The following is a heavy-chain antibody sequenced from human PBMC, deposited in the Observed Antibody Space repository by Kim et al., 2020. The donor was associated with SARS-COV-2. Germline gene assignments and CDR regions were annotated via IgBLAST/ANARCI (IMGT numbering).Heavy chain of an antibody. CDR2: YTSGRT. V-gene: IGHV4-4*07. CDR3: ASALGH. Sequence: YTSGRTDFTPSLHGRFTMSVDMSKNQLSLKLSSVTAADTAVYYCASALGHWGQGTLVTVSS. J-gene: IGHJ4*02. D-gene: IGHD3-16*02.